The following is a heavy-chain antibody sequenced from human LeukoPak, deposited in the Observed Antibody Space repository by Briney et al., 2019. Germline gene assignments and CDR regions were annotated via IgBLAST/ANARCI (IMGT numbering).Heavy chain of an antibody. CDR2: IYSGGST. Sequence: PGGSLRLSCAASGFTVSSNYMSWVRQAPGKGLEWVSVIYSGGSTYYADSVKGRFTISRDNSKNTLYLQMNSLRAEDTAVYYCARGGEYCSGGSCYPGYFDYWGQGTLVTVSS. J-gene: IGHJ4*02. D-gene: IGHD2-15*01. CDR3: ARGGEYCSGGSCYPGYFDY. V-gene: IGHV3-53*01. CDR1: GFTVSSNY.